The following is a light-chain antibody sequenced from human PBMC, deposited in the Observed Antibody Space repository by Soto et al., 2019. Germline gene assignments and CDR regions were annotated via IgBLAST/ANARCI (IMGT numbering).Light chain of an antibody. Sequence: SQRTQSASSLSASIVYRVTITCRASQTISDFLNWYQHKPGKAPKLLIYAASSLQGGVPSRFSGSGSGTNFTLTISGLQPEDFATYFCQQSFSTPRTFGQGTKVDNK. CDR3: QQSFSTPRT. V-gene: IGKV1-39*01. CDR1: QTISDF. CDR2: AAS. J-gene: IGKJ1*01.